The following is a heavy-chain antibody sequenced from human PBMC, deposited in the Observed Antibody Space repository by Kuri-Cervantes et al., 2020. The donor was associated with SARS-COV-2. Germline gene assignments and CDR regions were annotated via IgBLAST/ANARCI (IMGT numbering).Heavy chain of an antibody. V-gene: IGHV3-23*01. CDR2: ISGSGGST. J-gene: IGHJ4*02. CDR3: AKGLGAGWLRLGAGFDY. CDR1: GFTFSSYW. D-gene: IGHD5-12*01. Sequence: LSLTCAASGFTFSSYWMSWVRQAPGKGLEWVSAISGSGGSTYYADSVKGRFTISRDNSKNTLYLQMNSLRAEDTAVYYCAKGLGAGWLRLGAGFDYWGQGTLVTVSS.